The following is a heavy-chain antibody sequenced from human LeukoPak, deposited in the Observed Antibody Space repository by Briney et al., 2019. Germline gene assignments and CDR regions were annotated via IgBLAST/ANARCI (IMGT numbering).Heavy chain of an antibody. CDR2: IYSGGST. Sequence: GGSLRLSCAASGFTVSSNYMSWVRQAPGKGLEWVSVIYSGGSTYYADSVKGRFTISRGNSKNTLYLQMNSLRAEDTAVYYCARDIRVAVAGYYYYYMDVWGKGTTVTISS. D-gene: IGHD6-19*01. V-gene: IGHV3-66*01. CDR3: ARDIRVAVAGYYYYYMDV. CDR1: GFTVSSNY. J-gene: IGHJ6*03.